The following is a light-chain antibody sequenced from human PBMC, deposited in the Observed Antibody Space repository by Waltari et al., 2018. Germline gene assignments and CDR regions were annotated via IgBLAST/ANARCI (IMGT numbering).Light chain of an antibody. Sequence: QSALTQPRSVSGSPGPSVTISCTGTSSDAGGYNYFSWYQQHPGKAPKLVIYDVSKRPSGVPDRFSGSKSGNTASLTISGLQAEDEADYYCCSYAYTYWVFGGGTKLTVL. CDR1: SSDAGGYNY. CDR3: CSYAYTYWV. V-gene: IGLV2-11*01. J-gene: IGLJ3*02. CDR2: DVS.